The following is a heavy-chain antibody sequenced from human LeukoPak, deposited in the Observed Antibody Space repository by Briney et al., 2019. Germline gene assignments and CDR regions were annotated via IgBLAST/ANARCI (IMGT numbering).Heavy chain of an antibody. CDR2: IKQEGSEK. J-gene: IGHJ6*02. CDR1: GFTFSSYW. CDR3: ARNEAGRYYYGMDV. V-gene: IGHV3-7*01. D-gene: IGHD3-10*01. Sequence: GGSLRLSCAASGFTFSSYWMSWVRQARGEGLEWVANIKQEGSEKYYVDSVKGRFTLSRDNAKNSLCLQMNSLRAEDTAVYYCARNEAGRYYYGMDVWGQGTTVTVSS.